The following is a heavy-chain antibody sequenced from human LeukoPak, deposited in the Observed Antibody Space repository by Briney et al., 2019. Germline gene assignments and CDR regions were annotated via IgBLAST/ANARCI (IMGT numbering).Heavy chain of an antibody. CDR2: ITGSGGSA. Sequence: GGSLRLSCAASGFTFSLYAMTWVRQPPGKGLEWVSAITGSGGSADYADSVKGRFTISRDNSKNTVYLQMNSLRAEDTAVYYCARDLRRTTFDYWGQGTLVTVSS. CDR3: ARDLRRTTFDY. D-gene: IGHD4-11*01. CDR1: GFTFSLYA. J-gene: IGHJ4*02. V-gene: IGHV3-23*01.